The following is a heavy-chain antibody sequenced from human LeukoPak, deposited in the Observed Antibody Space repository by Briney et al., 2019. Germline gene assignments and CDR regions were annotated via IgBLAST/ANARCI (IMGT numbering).Heavy chain of an antibody. V-gene: IGHV1-8*01. J-gene: IGHJ1*01. CDR2: MNPNSGNT. D-gene: IGHD3-22*01. CDR1: GYTFTSYD. CDR3: ARWDYYDSSGHSCTQH. Sequence: GASVKVSCKASGYTFTSYDIDWVRQATGQGLEWMGWMNPNSGNTGYAQKFQGRVTMTRNTSISTAYMELSSLRSEDTAVYYCARWDYYDSSGHSCTQHWGQGTLVTVSS.